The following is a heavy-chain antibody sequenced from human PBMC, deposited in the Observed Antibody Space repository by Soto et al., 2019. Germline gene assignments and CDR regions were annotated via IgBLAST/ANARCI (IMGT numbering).Heavy chain of an antibody. D-gene: IGHD6-13*01. CDR3: NVGSSWTLPQNDH. CDR2: IWADGDTK. J-gene: IGHJ4*02. CDR1: GFTFNSYG. V-gene: IGHV3-33*01. Sequence: QVQLVESGGGVVQPGRSLRLSCAASGFTFNSYGMHWVRQAPGKGLEWLAVIWADGDTKFYADSVKGRITISRDNSKNTLYLQMDSLRPEDTAVYYCNVGSSWTLPQNDHWGQGTLVTVSS.